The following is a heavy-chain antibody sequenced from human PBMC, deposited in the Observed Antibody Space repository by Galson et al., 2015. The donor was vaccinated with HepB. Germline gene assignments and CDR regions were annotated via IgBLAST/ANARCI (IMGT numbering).Heavy chain of an antibody. Sequence: LRLSCAVSGFTFSRFNMNWVRQAPGKGLEWVSSISSGDDYLFYADSVKGRFTISRDDAKNSLYLQMNSLRAEDTAVYFCAVAYCTAASCPWSFDYWGQGTLVTVSS. CDR1: GFTFSRFN. CDR3: AVAYCTAASCPWSFDY. D-gene: IGHD2-8*02. CDR2: ISSGDDYL. V-gene: IGHV3-21*01. J-gene: IGHJ4*02.